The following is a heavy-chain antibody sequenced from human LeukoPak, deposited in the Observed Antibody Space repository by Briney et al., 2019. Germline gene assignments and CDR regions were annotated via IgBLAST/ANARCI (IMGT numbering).Heavy chain of an antibody. CDR2: LHADGVEQ. J-gene: IGHJ4*02. Sequence: PGGSLRLSCAASGFSLSGYWMTWVRQAPGKGLEWVARLHADGVEQNYVDSVTGRFTVSRDNAKNSLDLQMNSLRVEDTAVYYCARGGYSFDYLGQGTLVAVSS. D-gene: IGHD5-18*01. V-gene: IGHV3-7*01. CDR3: ARGGYSFDY. CDR1: GFSLSGYW.